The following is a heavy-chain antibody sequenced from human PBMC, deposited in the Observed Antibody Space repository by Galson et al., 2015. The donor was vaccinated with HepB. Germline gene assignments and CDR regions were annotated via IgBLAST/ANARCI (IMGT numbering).Heavy chain of an antibody. CDR1: GGSLSGGRYY. CDR2: IYYSGST. V-gene: IGHV4-39*01. CDR3: ASPRGFGDFQQ. J-gene: IGHJ1*01. Sequence: ETLSLTCTVSGGSLSGGRYYWGWIRQPPGQGLEWIGNIYYSGSTYYNPSLMSRVTISVDTSKNQFSLKLSSVTAADTAVYYCASPRGFGDFQQWGQGTLVTVSS. D-gene: IGHD3-16*01.